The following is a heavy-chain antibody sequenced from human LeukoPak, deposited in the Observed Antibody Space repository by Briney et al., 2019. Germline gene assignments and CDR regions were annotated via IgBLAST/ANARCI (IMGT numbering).Heavy chain of an antibody. D-gene: IGHD5-24*01. CDR1: GGTFSSYA. J-gene: IGHJ4*02. V-gene: IGHV1-69*06. CDR2: IIPIFGTA. CDR3: ARVVGDGYSLLFDY. Sequence: SVKVSCKASGGTFSSYAISWVRQAPGQGLEWMGGIIPIFGTANYAQKFQGRVTITADKSTSTAYMELSSLRSEDTAVYYCARVVGDGYSLLFDYWGQGTLVTVSS.